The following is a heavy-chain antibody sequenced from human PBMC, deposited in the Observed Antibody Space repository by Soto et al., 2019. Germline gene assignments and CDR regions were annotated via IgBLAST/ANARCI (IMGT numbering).Heavy chain of an antibody. Sequence: QVQLVQSGAEVKKPGASVKVSCKASGYTFSSYGISWVRQAPGQGLEWMGWISVYNGNTKYAQKLQGRVTMTTDTSTSTAYMELRSLRSDDTAVYYCARGTSDFYYYYGMDVWGQGTTVPVSS. CDR2: ISVYNGNT. CDR3: ARGTSDFYYYYGMDV. CDR1: GYTFSSYG. J-gene: IGHJ6*02. V-gene: IGHV1-18*01.